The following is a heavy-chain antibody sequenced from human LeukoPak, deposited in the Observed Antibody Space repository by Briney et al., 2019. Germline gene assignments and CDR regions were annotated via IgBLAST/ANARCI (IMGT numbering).Heavy chain of an antibody. CDR2: IYSGGST. V-gene: IGHV3-53*01. D-gene: IGHD3-10*01. Sequence: PGGSLRLSCAVSGLTVSSNYMSWVRQAPGKGLEWVSAIYSGGSTFYADSVKGRFTISRDNSKNTLYLQMNSQRAEDTAVYYCARDPYNSGSSYFDYWGQGTLVTVSS. CDR3: ARDPYNSGSSYFDY. CDR1: GLTVSSNY. J-gene: IGHJ4*02.